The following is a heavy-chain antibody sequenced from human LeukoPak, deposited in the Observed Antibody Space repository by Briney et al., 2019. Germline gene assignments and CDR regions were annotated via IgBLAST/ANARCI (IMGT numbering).Heavy chain of an antibody. CDR3: AREYYYDSSGYSYDAFDI. V-gene: IGHV4-39*07. J-gene: IGHJ3*02. Sequence: PSETLSLTCTVSGGSISSSSYYWGWIRQPPGKGLEWIGYIYHSGSTYYNPSLKSRVTISVDRSKNQFSLKLSSVTAADTAVYYCAREYYYDSSGYSYDAFDIWGQGTMVTVSS. D-gene: IGHD3-22*01. CDR1: GGSISSSSYY. CDR2: IYHSGST.